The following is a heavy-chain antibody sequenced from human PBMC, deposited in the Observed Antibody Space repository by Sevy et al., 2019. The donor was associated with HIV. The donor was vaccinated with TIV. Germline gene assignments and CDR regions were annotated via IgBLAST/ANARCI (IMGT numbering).Heavy chain of an antibody. CDR3: AADRGHYYDSSVGGYFDY. V-gene: IGHV1-58*01. J-gene: IGHJ4*02. Sequence: ASVKVSCKASGFTFSRSAVQWVRQARGQRLEWIGWIVVGSGNTNYEKKFQERVTITRDMYTSTAYMELSSLRSDDKAVYYCAADRGHYYDSSVGGYFDYWGQGALVTVSS. CDR1: GFTFSRSA. CDR2: IVVGSGNT. D-gene: IGHD3-9*01.